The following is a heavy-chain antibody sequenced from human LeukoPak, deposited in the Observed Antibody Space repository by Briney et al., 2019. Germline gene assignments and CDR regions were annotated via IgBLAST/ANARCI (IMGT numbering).Heavy chain of an antibody. CDR3: ARRSGIAVAGAFDY. Sequence: GGSLRLSCAASGFTFSNYAMRWVRQAPGKGLEWVSGISGSGDSTYYADSVKGRFTISRDNSKNTLYLQMNSLRAEDTAVYYCARRSGIAVAGAFDYWGQETLVTVSS. J-gene: IGHJ4*02. V-gene: IGHV3-23*01. D-gene: IGHD6-19*01. CDR1: GFTFSNYA. CDR2: ISGSGDST.